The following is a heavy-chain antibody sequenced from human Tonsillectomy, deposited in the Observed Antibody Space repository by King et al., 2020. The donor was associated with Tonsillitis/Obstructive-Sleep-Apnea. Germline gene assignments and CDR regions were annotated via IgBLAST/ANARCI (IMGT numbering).Heavy chain of an antibody. Sequence: QLVQSGAEVKKPGESLKISCKGSGYNFTTYWIGWVRQMPGKGLEWMGIIYPGDSDTRYSPSFQGQVTISADKSISTAYLQWSSLKASDTAIYYCARAYSYLYNWFDPWGQGTLVTVSS. D-gene: IGHD2-15*01. V-gene: IGHV5-51*01. CDR2: IYPGDSDT. CDR3: ARAYSYLYNWFDP. CDR1: GYNFTTYW. J-gene: IGHJ5*02.